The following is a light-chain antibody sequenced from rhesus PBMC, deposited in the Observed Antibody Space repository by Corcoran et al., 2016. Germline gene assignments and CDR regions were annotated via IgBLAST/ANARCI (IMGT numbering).Light chain of an antibody. V-gene: IGLV2-32*01. J-gene: IGLJ1*01. Sequence: QAALTQPRSVSGSPGQSVTISCTGTSSDIGGYNYVSWYQKHPGTAPKLMIYEVSKRPSGVSDRFSGSKSGNTASLTISGLLTGDEADYYCCSYAGSYTFYIFGSGTRLTVL. CDR2: EVS. CDR3: CSYAGSYTFYI. CDR1: SSDIGGYNY.